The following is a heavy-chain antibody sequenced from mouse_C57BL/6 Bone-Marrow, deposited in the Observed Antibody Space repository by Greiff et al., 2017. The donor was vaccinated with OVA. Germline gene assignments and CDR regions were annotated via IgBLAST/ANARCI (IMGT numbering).Heavy chain of an antibody. V-gene: IGHV1-82*01. CDR3: ARDVYDGYYLYWYFDV. CDR2: IYPGDGDT. Sequence: VQLVESGPELVKPGASVKISCKASGYAFSSSWMNWVKQRPGKGLEWIGRIYPGDGDTNYTGKFKGKATLTADKSSSTAYMQLSSLTSEDSAVYFCARDVYDGYYLYWYFDVWGTGTTVTVSS. D-gene: IGHD2-3*01. J-gene: IGHJ1*03. CDR1: GYAFSSSW.